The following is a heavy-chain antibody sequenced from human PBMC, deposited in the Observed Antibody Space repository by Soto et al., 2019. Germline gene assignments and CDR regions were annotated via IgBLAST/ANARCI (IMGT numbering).Heavy chain of an antibody. D-gene: IGHD5-12*01. V-gene: IGHV4-39*07. J-gene: IGHJ5*02. CDR3: ARGASIVATKNWFDP. Sequence: SETLSLTCTVSGGSIRNSSYLWGWIRQPPGKGLQWIGSVAYSRSTYYSPSLKSRVTISVDTSNNQFSLKLSSVTAADTAVYYCARGASIVATKNWFDPWGQGTLVPVSS. CDR1: GGSIRNSSYL. CDR2: VAYSRST.